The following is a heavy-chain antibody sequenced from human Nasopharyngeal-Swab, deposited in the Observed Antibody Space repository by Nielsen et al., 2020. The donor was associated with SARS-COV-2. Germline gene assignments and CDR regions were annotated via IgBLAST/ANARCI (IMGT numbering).Heavy chain of an antibody. Sequence: GGSLRPSCAASGFIFSGHGMHWVRQAPGKGLEWVALLSYDGSNKFYADSVKGRLTISRDNSKNTLYLQMNSLRAEDTAVYYCAKDRYFAHYYFDYWGQGTLVTVSS. V-gene: IGHV3-30*18. D-gene: IGHD3-9*01. CDR2: LSYDGSNK. J-gene: IGHJ4*02. CDR1: GFIFSGHG. CDR3: AKDRYFAHYYFDY.